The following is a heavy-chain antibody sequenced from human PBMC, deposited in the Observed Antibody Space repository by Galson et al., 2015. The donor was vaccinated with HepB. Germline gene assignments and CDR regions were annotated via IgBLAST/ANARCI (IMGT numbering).Heavy chain of an antibody. D-gene: IGHD6-19*01. J-gene: IGHJ6*02. CDR1: GFTFSDYY. CDR2: ISSSGNTK. Sequence: SLRLSCAASGFTFSDYYMSWIRQAPGKGLEWVSYISSSGNTKYYADSVKGRITISRDNAKNSLYLQMNSLRAEDTAVYYCARDAVTGMNGYHYYGMDVWGQGTTVTVSS. V-gene: IGHV3-11*01. CDR3: ARDAVTGMNGYHYYGMDV.